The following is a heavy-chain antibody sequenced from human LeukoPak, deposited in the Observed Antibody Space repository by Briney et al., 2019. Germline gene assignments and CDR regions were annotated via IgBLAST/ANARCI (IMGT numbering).Heavy chain of an antibody. Sequence: ASETLSLTCNVSGSSISGAYYWAWIRQPPGKGLEWIGSIYHSGSTYYNPSLKSRVTMSLDTSKNQFSLKLSYVTAADTAVYFCARELYYYDSSGYYPSWGQGTLVTVSS. V-gene: IGHV4-38-2*02. CDR1: GSSISGAYY. CDR2: IYHSGST. J-gene: IGHJ5*02. D-gene: IGHD3-22*01. CDR3: ARELYYYDSSGYYPS.